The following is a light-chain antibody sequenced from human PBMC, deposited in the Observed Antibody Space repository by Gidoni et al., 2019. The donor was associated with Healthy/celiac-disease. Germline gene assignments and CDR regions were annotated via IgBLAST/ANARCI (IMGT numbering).Light chain of an antibody. Sequence: DIKMTQSPSTLSASVGDRVTITCRASQSISSWLAWYQQKPGQAPKLLIYKASSLDSGVPSRCGSSCSWTEFPLTISRLPPDDFATYYYQRCNCYSLTFGGGTKVEIK. J-gene: IGKJ4*01. CDR2: KAS. CDR1: QSISSW. CDR3: QRCNCYSLT. V-gene: IGKV1-5*03.